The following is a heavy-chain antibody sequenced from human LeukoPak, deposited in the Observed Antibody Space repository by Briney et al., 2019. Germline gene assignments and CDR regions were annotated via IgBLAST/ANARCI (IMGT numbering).Heavy chain of an antibody. Sequence: PGGSLRLSCAASGFTFSSYSMNWVPQAPGKGLEWVSYISSSSSTIYYADSVKGRFTISRDNAKNSLYLQMNSLRAEDTAVYYCARVRTSYYDSSGPLGYWGQGTPVTVSS. D-gene: IGHD3-22*01. CDR3: ARVRTSYYDSSGPLGY. CDR2: ISSSSSTI. J-gene: IGHJ4*02. CDR1: GFTFSSYS. V-gene: IGHV3-48*04.